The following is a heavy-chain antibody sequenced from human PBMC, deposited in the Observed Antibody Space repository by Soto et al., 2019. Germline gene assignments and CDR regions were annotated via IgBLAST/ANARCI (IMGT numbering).Heavy chain of an antibody. J-gene: IGHJ4*02. V-gene: IGHV3-23*01. CDR2: ISADGHT. Sequence: PGGSLRLSCAASEFTFSTYAMSWVRQAPGKGLEWVSTISADGHTHYADSVKGRFTISRDNPKNTLYLQMNSLRGDDSAVYYCARDPGGSFDYWGRGTPVTVSS. CDR1: EFTFSTYA. D-gene: IGHD1-26*01. CDR3: ARDPGGSFDY.